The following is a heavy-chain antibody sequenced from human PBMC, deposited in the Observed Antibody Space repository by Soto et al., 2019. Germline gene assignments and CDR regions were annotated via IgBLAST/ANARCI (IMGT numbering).Heavy chain of an antibody. CDR3: AKVKNWYYYDSSGYPPDY. V-gene: IGHV3-23*01. J-gene: IGHJ4*02. CDR1: GFTFSSYA. D-gene: IGHD3-22*01. Sequence: GGSLRLSCAASGFTFSSYAMSWVRQAPGKGLEWVSAISGSGGSTYYADSVKGRFTISRDNSKNTLYLQMNSLRAEDTAVYYCAKVKNWYYYDSSGYPPDYWGQGTLVTVSS. CDR2: ISGSGGST.